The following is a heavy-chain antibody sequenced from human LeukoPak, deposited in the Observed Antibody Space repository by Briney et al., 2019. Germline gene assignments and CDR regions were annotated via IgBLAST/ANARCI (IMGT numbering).Heavy chain of an antibody. V-gene: IGHV3-30*02. CDR2: IRSDGSNK. D-gene: IGHD6-19*01. CDR1: GFSFSSNS. Sequence: GGSLRLSCAASGFSFSSNSMNWVRQAPGKGLEWMAFIRSDGSNKYYADSVKGRFTISRDNSKNTLYLQMNSLRAEDTAVYYCARILDSAWGELGYWGQGTLVTVSS. CDR3: ARILDSAWGELGY. J-gene: IGHJ4*02.